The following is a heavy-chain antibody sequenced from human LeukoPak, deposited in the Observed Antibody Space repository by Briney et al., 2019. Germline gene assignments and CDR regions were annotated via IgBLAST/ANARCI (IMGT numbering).Heavy chain of an antibody. CDR2: IYYTGTT. V-gene: IGHV4-59*11. D-gene: IGHD2-21*02. J-gene: IGHJ3*02. CDR3: ARLLNNDNAGDPDTFDM. Sequence: SETLSLTCTVSGGSISSHYWSWIRQSPERGLEWIGFIYYTGTTRYNPSLRGRVTMSVDSSRNHFSLKLTSMTAADTALYYCARLLNNDNAGDPDTFDMWGQGTMVTVPS. CDR1: GGSISSHY.